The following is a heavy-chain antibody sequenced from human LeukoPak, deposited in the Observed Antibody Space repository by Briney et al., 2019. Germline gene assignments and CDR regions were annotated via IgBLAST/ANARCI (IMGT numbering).Heavy chain of an antibody. Sequence: QPGRSLRLSCPRWGFRFSAPAITCLRQAPGKGLEWVGFIRNKANGPTADYAASVKGRFTISRDDSKTTAYLQMNSLKTEDTAVCDGNTAFTTAWLGTNYFCGQGALVTVSS. CDR3: NTAFTTAWLGTNYF. D-gene: IGHD5-12*01. V-gene: IGHV3-49*03. CDR1: GFRFSAPA. J-gene: IGHJ4*02. CDR2: IRNKANGPTA.